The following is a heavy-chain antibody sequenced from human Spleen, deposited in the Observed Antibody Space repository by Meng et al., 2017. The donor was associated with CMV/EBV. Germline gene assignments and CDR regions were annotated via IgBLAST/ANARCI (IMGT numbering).Heavy chain of an antibody. CDR2: IYHSGST. J-gene: IGHJ5*02. V-gene: IGHV4-4*02. CDR1: GGSISSSHW. CDR3: ARVGEWFEFDP. D-gene: IGHD3-10*01. Sequence: TCVVSGGSISSSHWWSWVRQPPGKGLEWIGEIYHSGSTNYNPSLKSRVTISVDKSKNQFSLKLSSVTAADTAVYYCARVGEWFEFDPWGQGTLVTVSS.